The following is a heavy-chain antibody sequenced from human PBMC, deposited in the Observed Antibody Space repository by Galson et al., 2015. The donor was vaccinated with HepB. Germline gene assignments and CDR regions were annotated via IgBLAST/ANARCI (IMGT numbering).Heavy chain of an antibody. V-gene: IGHV3-73*01. CDR3: TRQVVYIAVAGDGMRSENFDY. CDR2: IRSKANSYAT. J-gene: IGHJ4*02. D-gene: IGHD6-19*01. CDR1: GFTFSGSA. Sequence: SLRLSCAASGFTFSGSAMHWVRQASGKGLEWVGRIRSKANSYATAYAASVKGRFTISRDDSKNTAYLQMNSLKTEDTAVYYCTRQVVYIAVAGDGMRSENFDYWGQGTLVTVSS.